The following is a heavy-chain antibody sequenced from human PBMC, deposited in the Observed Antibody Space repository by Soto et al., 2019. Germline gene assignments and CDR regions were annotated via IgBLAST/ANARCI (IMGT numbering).Heavy chain of an antibody. CDR2: INHSGST. Sequence: SETLSLTSGVYGGSFSGYYWSWIRQPPGKGLEWIGEINHSGSTNYNPSLKSRVTISVDTSKNQFSLKLSSVTAADTAVYYCARDILTGSLDYWGQGTLVTVSS. CDR1: GGSFSGYY. CDR3: ARDILTGSLDY. D-gene: IGHD3-9*01. J-gene: IGHJ4*02. V-gene: IGHV4-34*01.